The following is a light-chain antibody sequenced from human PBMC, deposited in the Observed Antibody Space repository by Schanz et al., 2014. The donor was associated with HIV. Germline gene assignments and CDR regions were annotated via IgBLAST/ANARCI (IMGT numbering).Light chain of an antibody. Sequence: QSVLTQPPSVSGAPGQRVTISCAGSSSNIGAGYDVQWYQLLPGTAPKLLIYGNSNRPSGVPDRFSGSKSGTSASLAIIGLQAEDEANYYCSSYTGTTTLVFGGGTKLTVL. CDR3: SSYTGTTTLV. CDR2: GNS. V-gene: IGLV1-40*01. J-gene: IGLJ3*02. CDR1: SSNIGAGYD.